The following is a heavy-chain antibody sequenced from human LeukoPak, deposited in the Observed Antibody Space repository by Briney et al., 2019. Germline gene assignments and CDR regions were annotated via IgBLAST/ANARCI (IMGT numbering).Heavy chain of an antibody. D-gene: IGHD2-2*01. CDR3: ARDPQDIVVVPAAV. V-gene: IGHV3-21*01. CDR1: GFTFSSYS. Sequence: GGPLRLSCAASGFTFSSYSMNWVRQAPGKGLEWVSSISSSSSYIYYADSVKGRLTISRDDAKNSLYLQMNSLRAEDTAVYYCARDPQDIVVVPAAVWGQGTLVTVSS. CDR2: ISSSSSYI. J-gene: IGHJ4*02.